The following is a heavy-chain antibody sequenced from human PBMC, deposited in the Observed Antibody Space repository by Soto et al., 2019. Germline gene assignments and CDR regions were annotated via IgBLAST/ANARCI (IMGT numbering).Heavy chain of an antibody. CDR1: GFTFSSYA. Sequence: QVQLVESGGGVVQPGRSLRLSCAASGFTFSSYAMHWVRQAPGKGLEWVAVISYDGSNKYYADSVKGRFTISRDNSKNTLYLQMNSLRAEDTAVYYCAREGNYDFWSGYMYYYYYYGMDVW. V-gene: IGHV3-30-3*01. CDR3: AREGNYDFWSGYMYYYYYYGMDV. J-gene: IGHJ6*01. CDR2: ISYDGSNK. D-gene: IGHD3-3*01.